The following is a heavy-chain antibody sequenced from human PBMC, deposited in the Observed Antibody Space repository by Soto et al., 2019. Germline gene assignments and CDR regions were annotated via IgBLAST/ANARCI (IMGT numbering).Heavy chain of an antibody. J-gene: IGHJ4*02. Sequence: EVQLVESGGGLVQPGGSLRLSCAASGFTFSSYWMHWVRQAPGKGLVWVSRINGDGTTTGYADVVKGRFSISRDSAKNTLYLQMNSLRAEDTAVYYCVRDLSVTTKFDYWGQGTLVTVSS. CDR2: INGDGTTT. V-gene: IGHV3-74*01. CDR1: GFTFSSYW. CDR3: VRDLSVTTKFDY. D-gene: IGHD4-17*01.